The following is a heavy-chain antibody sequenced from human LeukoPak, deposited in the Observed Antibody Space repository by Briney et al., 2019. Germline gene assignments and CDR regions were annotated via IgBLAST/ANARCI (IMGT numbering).Heavy chain of an antibody. CDR2: ISGSSSTT. J-gene: IGHJ4*02. Sequence: GGSLRLSCAASGFTFSSYAMSWVRQAPGKGLEWVSAISGSSSTTFYADSVKGRFTISRDNSMDTLFLQMNSLRAEDTAVYYCAKDVSSDCPSAGFDYWGQGTLVTVSS. V-gene: IGHV3-23*01. D-gene: IGHD6-19*01. CDR3: AKDVSSDCPSAGFDY. CDR1: GFTFSSYA.